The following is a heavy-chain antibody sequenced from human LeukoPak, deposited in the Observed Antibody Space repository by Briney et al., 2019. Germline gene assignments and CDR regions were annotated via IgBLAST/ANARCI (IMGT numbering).Heavy chain of an antibody. CDR3: ARDRRWQYCDFWSGYALDY. CDR2: ISSSSYI. Sequence: PGGSLRLSCAASGFTFSSYSMNWVRQAPGKGLERVSSISSSSYIYYADSVKGRFTISRDNAKNSLYLQMNSLRAEDTAVYYCARDRRWQYCDFWSGYALDYWGQGTLVTVSS. D-gene: IGHD3-3*01. J-gene: IGHJ4*02. V-gene: IGHV3-21*01. CDR1: GFTFSSYS.